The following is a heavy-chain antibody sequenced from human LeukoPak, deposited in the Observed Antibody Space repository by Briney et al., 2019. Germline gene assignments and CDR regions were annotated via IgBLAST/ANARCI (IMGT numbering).Heavy chain of an antibody. CDR3: ARSVVATTYFDY. D-gene: IGHD5-12*01. Sequence: PSEXLSLTCAVYGGSFSGYYWSWLRQPPGKGLEWIGEINHSGSTNYNPSLKSRVTISVDTSKNQFTLKLSSVTAADTAVYYCARSVVATTYFDYWGQGTLVTVSS. CDR2: INHSGST. CDR1: GGSFSGYY. J-gene: IGHJ4*02. V-gene: IGHV4-34*01.